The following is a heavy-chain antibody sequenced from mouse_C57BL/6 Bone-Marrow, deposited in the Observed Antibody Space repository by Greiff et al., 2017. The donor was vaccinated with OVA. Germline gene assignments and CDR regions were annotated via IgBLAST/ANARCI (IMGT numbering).Heavy chain of an antibody. D-gene: IGHD4-1*01. CDR2: IRSKSNNYAT. J-gene: IGHJ1*03. CDR1: GFSFNTYA. CDR3: VRHKPGTFDWYFDV. Sequence: EVQRVESGGGLVQPKGSLKLSCAASGFSFNTYAMNWVRQAPGKGLEWVARIRSKSNNYATYYADSVKDRFTISRDDSESMLYLQMNNLKTEDTAMYYCVRHKPGTFDWYFDVWGTGTTVTVSS. V-gene: IGHV10-1*01.